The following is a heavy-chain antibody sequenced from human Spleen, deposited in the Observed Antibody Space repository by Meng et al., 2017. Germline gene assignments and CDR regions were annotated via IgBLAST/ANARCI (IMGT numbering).Heavy chain of an antibody. CDR3: GRLGYCTTTSCYSDY. CDR2: INAGNGNT. Sequence: QVKLVQSGFEVKKPGASVKVSCKASGYSFTSYAMHWVRQAPGQRLEWMGWINAGNGNTKYSQKFQGRVTITRDTSARTAHLELSSLSSEDTAVYYCGRLGYCTTTSCYSDYWGQGTLVTVSS. D-gene: IGHD2-2*01. J-gene: IGHJ4*02. CDR1: GYSFTSYA. V-gene: IGHV1-3*01.